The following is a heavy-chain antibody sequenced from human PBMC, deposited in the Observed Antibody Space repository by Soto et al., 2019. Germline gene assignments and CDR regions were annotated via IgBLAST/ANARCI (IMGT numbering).Heavy chain of an antibody. D-gene: IGHD2-15*01. J-gene: IGHJ3*02. Sequence: QVQLQQWGAGLLKPSETLSLTCAVYGGSFSGYYWSWIRQHPGKGLEWIGEINHSGSTNYNPSLKSRVTISVDTSKNQFSLKLSSVTAADTAVYYCAREGYCSGGSCFKNAFDIWGQGTMVTVSS. CDR1: GGSFSGYY. CDR2: INHSGST. CDR3: AREGYCSGGSCFKNAFDI. V-gene: IGHV4-34*01.